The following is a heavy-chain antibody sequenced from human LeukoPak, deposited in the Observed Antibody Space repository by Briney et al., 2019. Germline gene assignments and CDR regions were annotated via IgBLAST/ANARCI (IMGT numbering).Heavy chain of an antibody. CDR2: INSDGINT. CDR1: GFTFDDYG. D-gene: IGHD3-22*01. J-gene: IGHJ5*02. V-gene: IGHV3-74*01. CDR3: ARDLGQYYDTSDNWFDP. Sequence: GGSLRLSCAASGFTFDDYGMSWVRHAPGKGLVWVSRINSDGINTSYADSVKGRFTISRDNAKNTLNLQINSLRAEDTAVYYCARDLGQYYDTSDNWFDPWGQGTLVTVSS.